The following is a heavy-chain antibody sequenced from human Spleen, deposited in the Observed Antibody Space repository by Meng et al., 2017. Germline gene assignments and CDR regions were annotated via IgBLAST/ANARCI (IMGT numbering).Heavy chain of an antibody. J-gene: IGHJ6*02. CDR3: AGGAVVTLIFYYAMNV. Sequence: SETLSLTCAVSGYSITGSYNWGWIRQSPGKGLEWIGSIYQSGSTYYNPSLKSRVTMSADTSKNQFSLKLTFVTAADTAVYYCAGGAVVTLIFYYAMNVWGQGTTVTVSS. CDR1: GYSITGSYN. D-gene: IGHD2-21*02. V-gene: IGHV4-38-2*01. CDR2: IYQSGST.